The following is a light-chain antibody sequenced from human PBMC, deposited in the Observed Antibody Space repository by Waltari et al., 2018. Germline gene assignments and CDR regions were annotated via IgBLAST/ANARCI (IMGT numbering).Light chain of an antibody. CDR1: QSVTTDY. CDR3: QQYASSPRT. J-gene: IGKJ1*01. Sequence: DNVLTQSPGTLSLSPGERATLSCRASQSVTTDYLAWYQQKPGQAPRLLLYGAFNRAAGTPDRFSGSGSGTDFTLTISRVEPDDSAVYYCQQYASSPRTFGQGTK. CDR2: GAF. V-gene: IGKV3-20*01.